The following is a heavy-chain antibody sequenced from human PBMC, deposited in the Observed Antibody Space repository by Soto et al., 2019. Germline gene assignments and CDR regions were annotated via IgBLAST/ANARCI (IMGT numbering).Heavy chain of an antibody. CDR1: GGSISRSSFY. J-gene: IGHJ4*02. V-gene: IGHV4-39*01. CDR2: IFSSGRT. CDR3: ARHQPPGGYDGADYFDD. Sequence: QLQLQESGPGLVKPSETLSLTCSVSGGSISRSSFYWGRIRQPPGKGLEWFGSIFSSGRTYYNPSPKSRLPISVDTSKNERSLKLISVTAADTAVYFCARHQPPGGYDGADYFDDWGRGTLVTISS. D-gene: IGHD5-12*01.